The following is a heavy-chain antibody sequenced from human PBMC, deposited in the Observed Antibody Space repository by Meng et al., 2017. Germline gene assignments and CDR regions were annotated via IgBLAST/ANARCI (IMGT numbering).Heavy chain of an antibody. V-gene: IGHV1-3*01. CDR1: GYTFTSYA. J-gene: IGHJ4*02. CDR3: ARDSCTGGICYRGSFDY. CDR2: LNAGNGDT. Sequence: QGLRWGSGAEVKEPGALVKVSCKASGYTFTSYAMHWVRQAPGQSLEWMGWLNAGNGDTKYSQKFQGRVTITRDSSASTAYMELSSLRSEDTAVYYCARDSCTGGICYRGSFDYWAQGTLVTVSS. D-gene: IGHD2-15*01.